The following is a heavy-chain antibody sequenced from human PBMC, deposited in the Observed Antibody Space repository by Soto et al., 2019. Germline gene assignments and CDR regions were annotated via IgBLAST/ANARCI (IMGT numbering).Heavy chain of an antibody. D-gene: IGHD3-9*01. CDR3: ARAGPVDVLPGPPPQLPD. V-gene: IGHV4-31*03. CDR2: IFYSGST. CDR1: RGSLSSGGYY. Sequence: QVQLQESGPGLVKPSQTLSLTCTVSRGSLSSGGYYWSWIRQHPGQALEWNGYIFYSGSTYYNPSLNCRLSIPLDKSMTNLCLSLTSVSAAFTTIHYCARAGPVDVLPGPPPQLPDWGHGILVTVSS. J-gene: IGHJ4*01.